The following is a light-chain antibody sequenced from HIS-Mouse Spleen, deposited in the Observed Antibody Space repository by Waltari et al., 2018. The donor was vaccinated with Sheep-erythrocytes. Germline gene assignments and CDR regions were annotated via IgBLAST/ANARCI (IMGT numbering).Light chain of an antibody. V-gene: IGLV2-11*01. CDR2: DVS. Sequence: QSALTQPRSVSGSPGQSVTISCTGTSSDVGGYNYVSWYQQHPGKAPKLSIYDVSKRPSGGPYCLVGSKSCNPASPTIVGLQAEDEADYYCCSYAGSYTYVFGTGTKVTVL. CDR1: SSDVGGYNY. CDR3: CSYAGSYTYV. J-gene: IGLJ1*01.